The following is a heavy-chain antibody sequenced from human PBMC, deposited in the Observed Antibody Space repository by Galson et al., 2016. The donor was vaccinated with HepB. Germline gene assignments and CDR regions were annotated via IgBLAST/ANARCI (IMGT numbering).Heavy chain of an antibody. CDR3: AKAIGILPTLGS. J-gene: IGHJ5*02. D-gene: IGHD5-18*01. Sequence: SLRLSCAATGFTFSTYGMHWVRQAPGKGLEWVALISNDGSNKNYADSVKGRFTISRDNSKNTVHLQMNGLRPEDTALYYCAKAIGILPTLGSWGQGTLVSVSS. CDR1: GFTFSTYG. CDR2: ISNDGSNK. V-gene: IGHV3-30*18.